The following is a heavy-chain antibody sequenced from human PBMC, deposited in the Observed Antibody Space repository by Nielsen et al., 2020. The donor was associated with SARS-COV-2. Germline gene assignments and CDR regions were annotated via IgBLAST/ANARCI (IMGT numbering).Heavy chain of an antibody. V-gene: IGHV3-7*01. CDR1: GFTFSSYA. CDR3: ARDRRGQYYYYYGMDV. J-gene: IGHJ6*02. CDR2: IKQDGSEK. Sequence: GESLKISCSASGFTFSSYAMHWVRQAPGKGLEWVANIKQDGSEKYYVDSVKGRFTISRDNAKNSLYLQMNSLRAEDTAVYYCARDRRGQYYYYYGMDVWGQGTTVTVSS. D-gene: IGHD3-10*01.